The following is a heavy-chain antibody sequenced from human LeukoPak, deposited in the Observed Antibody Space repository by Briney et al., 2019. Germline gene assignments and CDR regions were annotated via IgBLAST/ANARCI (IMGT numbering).Heavy chain of an antibody. D-gene: IGHD3-22*01. V-gene: IGHV3-30-3*01. Sequence: GGSLRLSCAASGFTFSSYAMHWVRQAPGKGLEWVAVISYDGGNKYYADSVKGRFTISRDNSKNTLYLQMNSLRAEDTAVYYCARDLLSYDSSGSDAFDIWGQGTMVTVSS. CDR2: ISYDGGNK. CDR3: ARDLLSYDSSGSDAFDI. CDR1: GFTFSSYA. J-gene: IGHJ3*02.